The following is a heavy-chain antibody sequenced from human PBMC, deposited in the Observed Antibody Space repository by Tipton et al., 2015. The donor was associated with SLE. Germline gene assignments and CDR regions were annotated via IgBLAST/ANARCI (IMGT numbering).Heavy chain of an antibody. CDR3: ARDGMVQGFCGMDV. J-gene: IGHJ6*02. CDR1: GFNFDDFG. V-gene: IGHV3-20*04. CDR2: MNWNGGST. D-gene: IGHD3-10*01. Sequence: GSLRLSCEASGFNFDDFGMSWVRQAPGKGLEWVSGMNWNGGSTGYADSVKGRFTISRDNAKNSLYLQMNSLRAEDTAVYYCARDGMVQGFCGMDVWGQGTTVTVSS.